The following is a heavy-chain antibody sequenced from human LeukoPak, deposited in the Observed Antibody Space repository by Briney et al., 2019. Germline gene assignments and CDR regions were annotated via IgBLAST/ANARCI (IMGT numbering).Heavy chain of an antibody. CDR3: VRAGFGIDF. Sequence: SETLSLTCIVSGGSISSYYCSWIRQSPGKGLEWIGYISYSGSTYYNPSLKSRVTISVDTSKNQFSLKLRSVTAADTAVYYCVRAGFGIDFWGQGTLVTVSS. CDR2: ISYSGST. V-gene: IGHV4-59*08. CDR1: GGSISSYY. D-gene: IGHD3-10*01. J-gene: IGHJ4*02.